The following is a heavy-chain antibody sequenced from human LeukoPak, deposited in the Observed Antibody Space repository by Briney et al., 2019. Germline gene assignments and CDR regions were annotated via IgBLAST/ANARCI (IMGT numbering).Heavy chain of an antibody. CDR1: GYTFSKYT. CDR3: ARGYSSGWYFDY. J-gene: IGHJ4*02. Sequence: ASVKVSCKASGYTFSKYTITWVRQAPGQGLEWMGGIIPIFGTANYAQKFQGRVTITADESTSTAYMELSSLRSEDTAVYYCARGYSSGWYFDYWGQGTLVTVSS. D-gene: IGHD6-19*01. CDR2: IIPIFGTA. V-gene: IGHV1-69*13.